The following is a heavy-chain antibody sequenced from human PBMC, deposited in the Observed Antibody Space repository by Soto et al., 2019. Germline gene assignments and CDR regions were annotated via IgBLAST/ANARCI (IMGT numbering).Heavy chain of an antibody. CDR3: AKEGTYDFWSGYHYYYYGMDV. V-gene: IGHV3-23*01. CDR2: ISGSGGST. D-gene: IGHD3-3*01. CDR1: GFTFSSYA. J-gene: IGHJ6*02. Sequence: GGSLRLSCAASGFTFSSYAMSWVRQAPGKGLEWVSAISGSGGSTYYADSVKGLFTISRDNSKNTLYLQMNSLRAEDTAVYYCAKEGTYDFWSGYHYYYYGMDVWGQGTTVTVSS.